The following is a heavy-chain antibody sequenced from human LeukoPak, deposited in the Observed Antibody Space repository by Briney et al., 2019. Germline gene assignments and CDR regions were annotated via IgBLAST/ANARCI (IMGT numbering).Heavy chain of an antibody. CDR1: GYTFTGYY. Sequence: ASVKVSCKASGYTFTGYYIHWVRQAPGQGLEWMGFINPHNGDTNYAQNFNGSVTMTRDTSISTAYMELSRLRSDDTAVYYCARGYKSYYYYMDVWGQGTLVTVSS. V-gene: IGHV1-2*02. CDR3: ARGYKSYYYYMDV. J-gene: IGHJ6*03. D-gene: IGHD5-24*01. CDR2: INPHNGDT.